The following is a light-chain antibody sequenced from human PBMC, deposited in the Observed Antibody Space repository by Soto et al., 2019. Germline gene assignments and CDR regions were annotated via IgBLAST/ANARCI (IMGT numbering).Light chain of an antibody. J-gene: IGKJ1*01. Sequence: EVVMTQSPATLSVSPGETATLSCRASHIVSSNLAWYQQKPGQAPRLLIYGASTRATGIPARFSGSGSETEFTLTISSLQSEDFAVYFCQEYNNWPSWTFGQGTKVDIK. CDR1: HIVSSN. CDR2: GAS. V-gene: IGKV3-15*01. CDR3: QEYNNWPSWT.